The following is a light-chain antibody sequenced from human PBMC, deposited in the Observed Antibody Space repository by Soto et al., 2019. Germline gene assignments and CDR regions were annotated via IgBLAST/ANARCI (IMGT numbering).Light chain of an antibody. Sequence: QSVLTQPPSASGSPGQSVTISCTGTKNDIGVYDFVSWYQHHPGKAPRLIIYEVVQRPSGVPDRFSGSKSGNTASLTVSGLQAADEADYCCCSYVGSFIFVFGTGTKVTV. CDR3: CSYVGSFIFV. J-gene: IGLJ1*01. CDR2: EVV. V-gene: IGLV2-8*01. CDR1: KNDIGVYDF.